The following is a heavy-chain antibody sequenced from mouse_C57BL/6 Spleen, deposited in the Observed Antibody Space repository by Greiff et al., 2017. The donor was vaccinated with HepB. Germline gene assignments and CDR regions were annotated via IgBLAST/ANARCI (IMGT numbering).Heavy chain of an antibody. CDR3: AREGSTLFAY. CDR2: IDPSDSYT. D-gene: IGHD2-1*01. V-gene: IGHV1-50*01. CDR1: GYTFTSYW. Sequence: QVQLQQSGAELVKPGASVKLSCKASGYTFTSYWMQWVKQRPGQGLEWIGEIDPSDSYTNYNQKFKGKATLTVDTSSSTAYMQLSSLTSEDSAVYYCAREGSTLFAYWGQGTLVTVSA. J-gene: IGHJ3*01.